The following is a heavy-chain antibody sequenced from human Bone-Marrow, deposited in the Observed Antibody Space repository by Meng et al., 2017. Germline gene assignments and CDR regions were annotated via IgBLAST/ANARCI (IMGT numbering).Heavy chain of an antibody. Sequence: ASVKVSCKASGYTFTGYYMHWVRQAPGQGLEWMGWINPNSGGTNYAQKFQGRVTMTRDTSISKAYMELSSLRSEDTAVYYCARSIYDYGDYGPHFGYFDYWGQGTLVTVSS. D-gene: IGHD4-17*01. CDR3: ARSIYDYGDYGPHFGYFDY. CDR2: INPNSGGT. CDR1: GYTFTGYY. J-gene: IGHJ4*02. V-gene: IGHV1-2*02.